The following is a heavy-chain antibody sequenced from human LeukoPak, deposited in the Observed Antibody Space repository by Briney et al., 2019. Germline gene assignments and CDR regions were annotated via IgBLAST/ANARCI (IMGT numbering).Heavy chain of an antibody. V-gene: IGHV1-2*02. CDR2: INPHSGGT. Sequence: ASVKVCCKASGNNYRDYYIHWVRNAPGQGLKWMGWINPHSGGTRYAPKFQGSVTMSSDTAINTAYMELRRLRSDDTAVFYCARVNRFFFFKQKTAYEIWGQGTRVTVSS. J-gene: IGHJ3*01. CDR3: ARVNRFFFFKQKTAYEI. D-gene: IGHD3-3*01. CDR1: GNNYRDYY.